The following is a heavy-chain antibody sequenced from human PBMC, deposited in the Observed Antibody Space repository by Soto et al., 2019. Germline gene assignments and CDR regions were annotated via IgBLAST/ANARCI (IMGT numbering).Heavy chain of an antibody. CDR2: INPNSGGT. CDR3: ARDFRTVVVTPDAFDI. V-gene: IGHV1-2*04. CDR1: GYTFTGYY. D-gene: IGHD2-21*02. Sequence: ASVKVSCKASGYTFTGYYMHWVRQAPGQGLEWMGWINPNSGGTNYAQKFQGWVTMTRDTSISTAYMELSRLRSDDTAVYYCARDFRTVVVTPDAFDIWGQGTMVTVSS. J-gene: IGHJ3*02.